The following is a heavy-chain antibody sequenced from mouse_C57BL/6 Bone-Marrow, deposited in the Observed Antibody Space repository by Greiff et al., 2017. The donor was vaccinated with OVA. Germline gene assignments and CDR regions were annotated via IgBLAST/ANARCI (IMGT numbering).Heavy chain of an antibody. CDR2: IYPSDSET. CDR3: ARWDAMDY. J-gene: IGHJ4*01. V-gene: IGHV1-61*01. CDR1: GYTFTSYW. D-gene: IGHD4-1*01. Sequence: QVQLQQPGAELVRPGSSVKLSCKASGYTFTSYWMDWVKQRPGQGLEWIGNIYPSDSETHYNQKFKDKATLTVDKSSSTAYLQLSSLTSEDSAVYCCARWDAMDYWGQGTSVTVSS.